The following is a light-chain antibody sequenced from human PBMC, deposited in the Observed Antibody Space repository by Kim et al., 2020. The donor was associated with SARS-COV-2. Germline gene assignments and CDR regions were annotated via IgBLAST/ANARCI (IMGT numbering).Light chain of an antibody. Sequence: DIQMTQSPSTLSASVGDRVTITCRASQSISNWLAWYQQKPGKAPKLLIYFDSNLESGVPSRFSGSGSGTEFTLTISNLQPDDFASYFCQQYNSYWITFGGGTKVEI. V-gene: IGKV1-5*01. CDR3: QQYNSYWIT. CDR1: QSISNW. J-gene: IGKJ4*01. CDR2: FDS.